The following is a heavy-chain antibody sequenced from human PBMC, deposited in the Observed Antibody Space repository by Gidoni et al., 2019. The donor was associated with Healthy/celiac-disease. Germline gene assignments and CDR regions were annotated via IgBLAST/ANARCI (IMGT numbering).Heavy chain of an antibody. CDR1: GGSISSYY. CDR3: ARGPEDYYYGMDV. Sequence: QVQLQESGPGLVKPSATLSLTCTVSGGSISSYYWSWIRQPPGKGLEWIGYIYYSGSTNYNPSLKSRVTISVDTSKNQFSLKLSSVTAADTAVYYCARGPEDYYYGMDVWGQGTTVTVSS. J-gene: IGHJ6*02. V-gene: IGHV4-59*01. CDR2: IYYSGST.